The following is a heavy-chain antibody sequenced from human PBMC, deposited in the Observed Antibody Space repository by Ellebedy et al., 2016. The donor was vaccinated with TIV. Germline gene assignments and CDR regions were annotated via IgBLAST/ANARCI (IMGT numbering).Heavy chain of an antibody. Sequence: ASVKVSCXASGYTFTSYAMHWVRQAPGQGLEWMGWINDGNGNTKYSQKFQGRVTITRDTSASTAYMELSSLRSEDTAVYYCARASSGTLDYWGQGTLVTVSS. CDR2: INDGNGNT. CDR3: ARASSGTLDY. D-gene: IGHD1-26*01. V-gene: IGHV1-3*01. J-gene: IGHJ4*02. CDR1: GYTFTSYA.